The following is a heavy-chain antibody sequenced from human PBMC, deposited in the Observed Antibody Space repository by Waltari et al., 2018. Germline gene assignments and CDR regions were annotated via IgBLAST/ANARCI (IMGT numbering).Heavy chain of an antibody. CDR3: AKEIRPNDY. Sequence: EVQLLESGGGLVQPGGSLRLSCVVSGLTFSTSAMSWVRQAPGKGLEWVSSISISGGKMYYGDSVRGRFTISRENSKNALYLKMNSLRAEDTAVYYCAKEIRPNDYWGQGTLVTVSS. CDR1: GLTFSTSA. J-gene: IGHJ4*02. V-gene: IGHV3-23*01. CDR2: ISISGGKM.